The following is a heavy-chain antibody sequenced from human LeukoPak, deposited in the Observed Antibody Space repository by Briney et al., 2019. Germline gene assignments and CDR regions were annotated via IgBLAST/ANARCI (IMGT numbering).Heavy chain of an antibody. CDR2: IYPGDSDT. Sequence: NHGESLKISCKGSGYGFTGYWIVWVRQMPGKGLEWMGIIYPGDSDTRYSPTFQGQVTISADKSISTAYLHWSSLKASDTAMYYCARAHTSGWSGDYWGQGTLVTVSS. CDR1: GYGFTGYW. J-gene: IGHJ4*02. CDR3: ARAHTSGWSGDY. D-gene: IGHD6-19*01. V-gene: IGHV5-51*01.